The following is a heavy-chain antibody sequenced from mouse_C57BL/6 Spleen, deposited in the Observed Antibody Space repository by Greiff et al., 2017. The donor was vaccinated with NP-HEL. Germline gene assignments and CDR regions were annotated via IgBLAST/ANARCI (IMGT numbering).Heavy chain of an antibody. CDR1: GYAFSSSW. Sequence: VQLQQSGPELVKPGASVKISCKASGYAFSSSWMNWVKQRPGKGLEWIGRIYPGDGDTNYNGKFKGKATLTADKSSSTAYMQLSSLTSEDSAVYFCAGDYACDYWGQGTTLTVSS. V-gene: IGHV1-82*01. D-gene: IGHD2-4*01. CDR2: IYPGDGDT. J-gene: IGHJ2*01. CDR3: AGDYACDY.